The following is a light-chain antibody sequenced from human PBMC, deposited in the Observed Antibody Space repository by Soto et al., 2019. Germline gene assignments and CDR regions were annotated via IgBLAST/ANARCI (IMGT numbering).Light chain of an antibody. CDR2: GAS. CDR3: QQYGSSGT. CDR1: QSVSNNY. V-gene: IGKV3-20*01. Sequence: EIVLTQSPGTLSLSPVERATLSCRASQSVSNNYLAWYQQKSGQAPRLLIYGASNRATGIPDRFSGSGSGTDFTLTISRLEPEDFAVYYCQQYGSSGTFGQGTKVDIK. J-gene: IGKJ1*01.